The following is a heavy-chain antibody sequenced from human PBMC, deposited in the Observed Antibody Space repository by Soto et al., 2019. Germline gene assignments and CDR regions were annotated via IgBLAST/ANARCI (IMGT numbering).Heavy chain of an antibody. J-gene: IGHJ4*02. Sequence: QVQLQESGPGLVKPSHTLSLTCSVSRASPVSHYHWTRICQPPGTGMECMGYIFNSGTTFYTPSPTSRLSISMDTSGNHLSLELMSVTAAYTAGYYCALALGATTVPDYWGPRTLGTVSS. CDR1: RASPVSHYH. D-gene: IGHD1-26*01. CDR2: IFNSGTT. V-gene: IGHV4-31*02. CDR3: ALALGATTVPDY.